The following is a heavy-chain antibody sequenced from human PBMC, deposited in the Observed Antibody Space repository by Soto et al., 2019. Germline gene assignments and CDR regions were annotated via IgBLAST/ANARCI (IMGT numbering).Heavy chain of an antibody. V-gene: IGHV4-31*03. CDR1: GGSINSGDSY. Sequence: QVQLQESGPGLVRPSQTLSLICTVSGGSINSGDSYWNWIRQHPEKGLEWIGYINYRGSTFYNPPLKSRIIISVDTSKNQFSLKLSSVTAADTAVYYCARDAPGVAPYWGQGTLVTVSS. CDR3: ARDAPGVAPY. CDR2: INYRGST. J-gene: IGHJ4*02. D-gene: IGHD2-15*01.